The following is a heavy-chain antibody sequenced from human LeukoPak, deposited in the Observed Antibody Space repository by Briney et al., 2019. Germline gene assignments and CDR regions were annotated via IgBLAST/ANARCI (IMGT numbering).Heavy chain of an antibody. J-gene: IGHJ4*02. D-gene: IGHD3-9*01. Sequence: ASETLSLTCTVSGGSVSSTEFYWGWIRQPPGTGLQWIGNIYYTGSTYYNPSLNSRVTMSVDTSQNQISLKMTSVTAADTAVYYCARLSKGRYFDYIFDYWGQGTLVTVSS. CDR3: ARLSKGRYFDYIFDY. CDR2: IYYTGST. V-gene: IGHV4-39*01. CDR1: GGSVSSTEFY.